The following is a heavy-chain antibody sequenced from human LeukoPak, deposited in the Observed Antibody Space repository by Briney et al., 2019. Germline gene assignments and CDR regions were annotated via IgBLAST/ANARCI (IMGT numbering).Heavy chain of an antibody. V-gene: IGHV3-66*01. J-gene: IGHJ1*01. D-gene: IGHD2-15*01. CDR3: ASDSYSPEYFQH. CDR2: IYSGGST. CDR1: GFSVSNNY. Sequence: QPGGSLRLSCAASGFSVSNNYMSWVRRAPGKGLEWVSVIYSGGSTFYADSVKGRFTISRDNSKNTLYLQVNSLRAEDTAVYYCASDSYSPEYFQHWGQGTLVTVSS.